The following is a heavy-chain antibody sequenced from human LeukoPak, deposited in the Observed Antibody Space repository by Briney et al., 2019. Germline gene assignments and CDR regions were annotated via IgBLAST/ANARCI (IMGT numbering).Heavy chain of an antibody. CDR3: AKCGVSTYSPDDY. V-gene: IGHV3-23*01. CDR2: ISGSAGTP. CDR1: GFTFSTYA. D-gene: IGHD4-4*01. Sequence: PGGSLRLSCAASGFTFSTYAMTWVRQAPGKGLEWVSAISGSAGTPYYADSVKGRFTISRDNSKNTLYLQMNSLRAEDTAVYYCAKCGVSTYSPDDYWGQGTLATVSS. J-gene: IGHJ4*02.